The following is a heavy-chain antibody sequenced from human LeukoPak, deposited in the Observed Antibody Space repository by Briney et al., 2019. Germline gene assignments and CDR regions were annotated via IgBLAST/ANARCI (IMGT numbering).Heavy chain of an antibody. Sequence: PGRSLRLSCAASGFTLSRYGMHWVRQAPGKGLDWVVVIWYVVINQYYVDSVNDRFTISRDNSKNPLYLQMNSLSAEETAMYYCARDAFRRAGMDVWAKGTTVTVSS. D-gene: IGHD3-10*01. V-gene: IGHV3-33*01. CDR3: ARDAFRRAGMDV. CDR1: GFTLSRYG. J-gene: IGHJ6*04. CDR2: IWYVVINQ.